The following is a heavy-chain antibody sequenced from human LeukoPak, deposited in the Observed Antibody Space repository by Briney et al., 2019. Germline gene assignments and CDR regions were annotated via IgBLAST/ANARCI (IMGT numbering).Heavy chain of an antibody. J-gene: IGHJ5*02. V-gene: IGHV3-11*04. Sequence: PGGSLRLSCAASGFTFSDYYMSWIRQAPGKGLEWVSYISSSDSTIYYADSVKGRFTISRDNAKNSLYLQMNSLRAEDTAVYYCARETRWLQLPDWFDPWGQGTLVTVSS. CDR1: GFTFSDYY. CDR2: ISSSDSTI. CDR3: ARETRWLQLPDWFDP. D-gene: IGHD5-24*01.